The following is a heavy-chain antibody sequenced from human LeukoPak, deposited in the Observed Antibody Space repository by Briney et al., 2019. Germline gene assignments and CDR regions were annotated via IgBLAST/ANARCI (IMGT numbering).Heavy chain of an antibody. J-gene: IGHJ4*02. D-gene: IGHD2-21*01. CDR3: ATYRVRHMNSLDY. CDR2: INQDGSEK. Sequence: PGGSLRLSCAASGFTFSSYGMHWARQAPGKGLEWVANINQDGSEKNYVASVKGRFTISRDNGKNSLFLQMNSLRAEDTAVYYCATYRVRHMNSLDYWGRGTLVTVSS. V-gene: IGHV3-7*01. CDR1: GFTFSSYG.